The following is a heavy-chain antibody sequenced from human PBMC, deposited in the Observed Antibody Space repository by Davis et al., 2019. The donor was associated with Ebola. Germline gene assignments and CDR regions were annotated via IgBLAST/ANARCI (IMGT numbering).Heavy chain of an antibody. CDR1: GFTVSSNY. CDR2: IYSDGST. CDR3: ARAQITVMGFDP. Sequence: GSLRLSCAASGFTVSSNYMSWVRQAPGKGLEWVSVIYSDGSTYYADSVKGRFTISRDNSRNTLYLQMNSLRAEDTAVYYCARAQITVMGFDPWGQGTLVTVSS. D-gene: IGHD5-18*01. V-gene: IGHV3-53*01. J-gene: IGHJ5*02.